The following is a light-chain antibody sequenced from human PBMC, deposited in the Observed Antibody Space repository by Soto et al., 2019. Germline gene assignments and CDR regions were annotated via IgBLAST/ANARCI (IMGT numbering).Light chain of an antibody. V-gene: IGLV2-14*01. CDR1: STDVGGYNY. CDR3: SSYTSTHYV. Sequence: QSVLTQPASVSGSPGQSITISCTGSSTDVGGYNYVSWYQQRPGKAPKLMIFEVSNRPSGVSYRFAGSKSGNTASLTISGFQAEDEADYYCSSYTSTHYVFGTGTKVTVL. J-gene: IGLJ1*01. CDR2: EVS.